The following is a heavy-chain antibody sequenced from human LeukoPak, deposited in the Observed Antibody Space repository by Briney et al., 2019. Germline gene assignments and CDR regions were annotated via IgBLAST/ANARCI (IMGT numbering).Heavy chain of an antibody. D-gene: IGHD5-12*01. Sequence: SETLSLTCTVSGGSISSGGYYWSWIRQHPGKGLEWIGYIYYSGSIYYNPSLKSRVTISVDTSKNQFSLKLSSVTAADTAVYYCAREPVATWYHDYWGQGTLVTVSS. CDR1: GGSISSGGYY. CDR3: AREPVATWYHDY. J-gene: IGHJ4*02. CDR2: IYYSGSI. V-gene: IGHV4-31*03.